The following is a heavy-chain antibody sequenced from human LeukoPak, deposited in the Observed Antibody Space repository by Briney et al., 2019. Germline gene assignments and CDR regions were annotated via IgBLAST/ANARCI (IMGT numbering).Heavy chain of an antibody. CDR3: ASYDSSGSPSATDAFDI. D-gene: IGHD3-22*01. Sequence: GGSLRLSCAASGFTFSSYWMSWVRQAPGKGLEWVANIKQDGSEKYYVDSVKGRFTIYRDNAKNSLYLQMNSLRAEDTAVYYCASYDSSGSPSATDAFDIWGQGTMVTVSS. CDR2: IKQDGSEK. V-gene: IGHV3-7*03. J-gene: IGHJ3*02. CDR1: GFTFSSYW.